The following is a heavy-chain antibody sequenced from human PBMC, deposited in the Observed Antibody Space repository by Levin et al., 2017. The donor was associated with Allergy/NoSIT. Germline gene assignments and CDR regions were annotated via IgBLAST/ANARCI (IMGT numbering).Heavy chain of an antibody. V-gene: IGHV3-20*04. Sequence: AGGSLRLSCAASGFTFDDYGMSWVRQAPGKGLEWVSGINWNGGSTGYADSVKGRFTISRDNAKNSLYLQMNSLRAEDTALYYCARVGWGVVVGAINYYYYYMDVWGKGTTVTVSS. J-gene: IGHJ6*03. CDR2: INWNGGST. CDR1: GFTFDDYG. CDR3: ARVGWGVVVGAINYYYYYMDV. D-gene: IGHD2-15*01.